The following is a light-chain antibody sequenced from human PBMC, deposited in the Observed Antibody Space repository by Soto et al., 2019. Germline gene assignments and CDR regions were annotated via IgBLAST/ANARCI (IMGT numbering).Light chain of an antibody. CDR2: GAS. CDR1: QSVSSSY. CDR3: QQYGSSPSIT. J-gene: IGKJ5*01. V-gene: IGKV3-20*01. Sequence: EIVLTQSPGTLSLSPGERATLSCRASQSVSSSYLAWYQQKPGQAPRLLIYGASSRATGIPDRFSGSGSGTDFTLTISRLEPEDCAVYYCQQYGSSPSITFRQGTRLEI.